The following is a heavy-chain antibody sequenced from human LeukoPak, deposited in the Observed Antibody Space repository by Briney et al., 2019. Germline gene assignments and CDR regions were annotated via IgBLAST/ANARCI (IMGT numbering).Heavy chain of an antibody. CDR1: GYSFTCYW. J-gene: IGHJ3*02. CDR3: ASPREGSSSWEDAFDI. D-gene: IGHD6-13*01. CDR2: IYPGDSDT. Sequence: GESLKISCKGSGYSFTCYWIGWVRQMPGKGLEWMGIIYPGDSDTRYSPSFQGQVTISADKSISTAYLQWSSLKASDTAMYYCASPREGSSSWEDAFDIWGQGTMVTVSS. V-gene: IGHV5-51*01.